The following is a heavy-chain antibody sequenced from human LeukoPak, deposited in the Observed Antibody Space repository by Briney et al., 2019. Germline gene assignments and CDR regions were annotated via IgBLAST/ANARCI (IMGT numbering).Heavy chain of an antibody. CDR2: IYHSGST. D-gene: IGHD2-2*01. J-gene: IGHJ5*02. Sequence: SETLSLTCAVSGYSISSGYYWGWIRQPPGKGLEWIGSIYHSGSTYYNPSLKSRVTISVDTSKNQFSLKLSSVTAADTAVYYCARSPGVVVRLDWLDPWGQGTLVTVSS. V-gene: IGHV4-38-2*01. CDR1: GYSISSGYY. CDR3: ARSPGVVVRLDWLDP.